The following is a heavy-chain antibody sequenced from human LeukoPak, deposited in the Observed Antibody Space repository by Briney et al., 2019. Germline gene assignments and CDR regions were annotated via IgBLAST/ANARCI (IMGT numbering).Heavy chain of an antibody. J-gene: IGHJ4*02. V-gene: IGHV3-53*01. CDR1: GFIVSSNY. CDR2: IYSGGST. Sequence: GGSLRLSCAASGFIVSSNYMSWVRQAPGKGLEWVSVIYSGGSTYYADSVKSRFTISRDNSKNTLYLQMNSLRAEDRALYYCVTSPTKGYWGQGTLVTVSS. CDR3: VTSPTKGY. D-gene: IGHD2/OR15-2a*01.